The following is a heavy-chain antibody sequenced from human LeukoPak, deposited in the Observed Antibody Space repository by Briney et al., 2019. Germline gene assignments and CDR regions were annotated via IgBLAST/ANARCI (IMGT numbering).Heavy chain of an antibody. CDR3: AEGNRNGALDY. CDR2: ISTTGGAK. D-gene: IGHD2-8*01. J-gene: IGHJ4*02. CDR1: GFPFSSDA. Sequence: GGSLRLSCAASGFPFSSDAMIWVRQAPGQGLQWVSSISTTGGAKFYAGSVKGRFTISRDNFKNTLYLQMDSLRDADTAIYYCAEGNRNGALDYWGQGTLVTVSS. V-gene: IGHV3-23*01.